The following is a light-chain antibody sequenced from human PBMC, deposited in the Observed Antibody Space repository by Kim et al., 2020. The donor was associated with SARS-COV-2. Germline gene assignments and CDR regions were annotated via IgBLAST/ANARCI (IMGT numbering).Light chain of an antibody. J-gene: IGLJ1*01. CDR1: SSTIGAGYD. V-gene: IGLV1-40*01. CDR3: QSYDSSLSGSYV. Sequence: IACTGSSSTIGAGYDVHWYQQLPGTAPKLLIYGNSNRPSGVPDRFSGSKSGTSASLAITGLQAEDEADYYCQSYDSSLSGSYVFGTGTKVTVL. CDR2: GNS.